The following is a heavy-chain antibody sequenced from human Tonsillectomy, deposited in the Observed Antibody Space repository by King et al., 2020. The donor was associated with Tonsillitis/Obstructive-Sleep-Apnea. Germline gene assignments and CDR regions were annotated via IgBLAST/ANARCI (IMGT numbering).Heavy chain of an antibody. CDR2: INSDGSST. D-gene: IGHD6-6*01. J-gene: IGHJ4*02. CDR3: AREVYSSSSPIDY. CDR1: GFTFSSYW. Sequence: VQLVESGGGLVQPGGSLRLSCAASGFTFSSYWMHWVREAPGKGLVWVSRINSDGSSTNYADSVKGRSTISRDNAKNTLYQQMSSLSDEDTAVYYCAREVYSSSSPIDYWGQGTLVTVSS. V-gene: IGHV3-74*01.